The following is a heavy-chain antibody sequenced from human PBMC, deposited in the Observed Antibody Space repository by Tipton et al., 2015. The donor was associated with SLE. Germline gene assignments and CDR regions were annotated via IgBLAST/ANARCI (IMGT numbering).Heavy chain of an antibody. CDR3: AKGRNSLDP. CDR1: GHSISSGHY. D-gene: IGHD4-23*01. V-gene: IGHV4-38-2*01. J-gene: IGHJ5*02. CDR2: LYISEGT. Sequence: LRLSCAVSGHSISSGHYWGWIRQPPGKWPEWIGSLYISEGTYYNPSLWSRVTISVDTSKNKFSLKLTSVTAADSAVYYCAKGRNSLDPWGQGTLVSVSS.